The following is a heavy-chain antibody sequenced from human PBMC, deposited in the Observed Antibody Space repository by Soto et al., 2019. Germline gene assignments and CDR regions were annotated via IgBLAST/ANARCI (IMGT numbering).Heavy chain of an antibody. J-gene: IGHJ4*02. CDR2: ITPIFGTA. V-gene: IGHV1-69*13. CDR3: ARDGTLYDSSGYYYLY. D-gene: IGHD3-22*01. CDR1: GGTFSTST. Sequence: SVKVSFKASGGTFSTSTISWVRQAPGQGLEWMGGITPIFGTASFAQKFQGRVTITADESTSTAYMELSSLRSEDTAMYYCARDGTLYDSSGYYYLYWGQGTLVTVS.